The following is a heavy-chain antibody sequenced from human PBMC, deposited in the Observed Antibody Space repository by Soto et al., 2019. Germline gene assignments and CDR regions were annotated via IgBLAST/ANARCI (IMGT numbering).Heavy chain of an antibody. CDR3: AKEEGASNGMDV. D-gene: IGHD1-26*01. V-gene: IGHV1-58*01. CDR1: GFTFTSSA. Sequence: ASVKVSCKASGFTFTSSAVQWVRQARGQRLEWIGWIVVGSGNTNYAQKFQERVTITRDMSTSTAYMELSSLRAEDTAVYYCAKEEGASNGMDVWGQGTTVTVSS. CDR2: IVVGSGNT. J-gene: IGHJ6*02.